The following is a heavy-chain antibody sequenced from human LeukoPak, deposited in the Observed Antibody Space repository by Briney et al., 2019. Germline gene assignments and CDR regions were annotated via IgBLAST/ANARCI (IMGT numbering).Heavy chain of an antibody. CDR2: VKEDGSEI. D-gene: IGHD2-2*01. J-gene: IGHJ4*02. V-gene: IGHV3-7*01. CDR3: ARLLLFESSTYRPVDQ. Sequence: GGSLRLSCATSGFTLSRHSMSWFRQAPGKGPEWVANVKEDGSEIYYRDSVKGRFTISRDDARNSLHLQMNSLRAEDTAIYFCARLLLFESSTYRPVDQWGRGTLVSVTS. CDR1: GFTLSRHS.